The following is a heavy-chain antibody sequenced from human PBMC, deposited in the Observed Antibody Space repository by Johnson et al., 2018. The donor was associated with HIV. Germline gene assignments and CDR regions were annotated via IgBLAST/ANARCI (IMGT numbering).Heavy chain of an antibody. J-gene: IGHJ3*02. CDR3: ARDGQLGAFDI. V-gene: IGHV3-33*01. CDR2: IWYDGSSK. D-gene: IGHD1-1*01. Sequence: QVQLVESGGGVVQPGGSLRLSCAASGFTLNSHGMHWVRQAPGKGLEWVSLIWYDGSSKYYADSVKGRFTISRDNSKNALYLQMNSLRAEDTAVYYCARDGQLGAFDIWGQGTMVTVSS. CDR1: GFTLNSHG.